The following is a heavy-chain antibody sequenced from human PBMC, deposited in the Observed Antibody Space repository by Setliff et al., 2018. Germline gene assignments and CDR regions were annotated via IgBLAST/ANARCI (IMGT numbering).Heavy chain of an antibody. J-gene: IGHJ4*02. D-gene: IGHD2-15*01. CDR3: LRIRLVPHGHS. Sequence: SETLSLTCTVSGGAISNYYWSWIRQPPGKGLEWIGYIYSSGSTNYNPSLKSRVAISLDTFKSQFSLRLSSLTAADTAVYYCLRIRLVPHGHSWGQGTLVTVSS. V-gene: IGHV4-4*08. CDR1: GGAISNYY. CDR2: IYSSGST.